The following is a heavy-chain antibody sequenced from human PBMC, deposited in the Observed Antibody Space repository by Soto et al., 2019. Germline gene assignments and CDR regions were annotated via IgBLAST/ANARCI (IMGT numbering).Heavy chain of an antibody. CDR3: AASIFYYGMDV. Sequence: GESLKISCKGSGYTFTNYWIGWVRQMPGKGLEWMGIIYPGDSDTKYNPSFQGQVTISANKSITTTYLQWSSLKASDTAIYYCAASIFYYGMDVWGQGTTVTVSS. CDR2: IYPGDSDT. J-gene: IGHJ6*02. V-gene: IGHV5-51*01. CDR1: GYTFTNYW.